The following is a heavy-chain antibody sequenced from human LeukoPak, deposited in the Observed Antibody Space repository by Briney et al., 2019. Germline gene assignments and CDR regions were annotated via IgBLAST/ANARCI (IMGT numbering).Heavy chain of an antibody. CDR3: VRGAIAARPERWFDP. CDR2: INHSGST. V-gene: IGHV4-34*01. CDR1: GGSFSGYY. Sequence: PSETLSLTCAVYGGSFSGYYWSWIRQPPGKGLEWIGEINHSGSTNYNPSLKSRVTISVDTSKNQYSLKLSSVTAADTAVYYCVRGAIAARPERWFDPWGQGTLVTVSS. J-gene: IGHJ5*02. D-gene: IGHD6-6*01.